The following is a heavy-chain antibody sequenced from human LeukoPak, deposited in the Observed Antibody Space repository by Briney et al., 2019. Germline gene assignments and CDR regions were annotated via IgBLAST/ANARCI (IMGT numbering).Heavy chain of an antibody. CDR3: ARVGSSHPRSGGWFDP. J-gene: IGHJ5*02. CDR2: IYYSGST. CDR1: GGSISSSSYY. Sequence: SETLSLTCTVSGGSISSSSYYWGWIRQPPGKGLEWIGSIYYSGSTYYNPSLKSRFTISVDTSKNQFSLKLSSVTAADTAVYYCARVGSSHPRSGGWFDPWGQGTLATVSS. D-gene: IGHD2-2*01. V-gene: IGHV4-39*07.